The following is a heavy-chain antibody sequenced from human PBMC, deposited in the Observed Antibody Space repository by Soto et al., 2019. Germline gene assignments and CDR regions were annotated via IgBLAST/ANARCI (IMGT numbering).Heavy chain of an antibody. D-gene: IGHD1-1*01. CDR2: ISSTTNYI. Sequence: GGSLRLSCAASGFTFTRYSMNWVRQAPGKGLEWVSSISSTTNYIYYGDSMKGRFTISRDNAKNSLYLEMNSLRAEDTAVYYCVRAPNDITSKFDYFGQGTLVTISS. J-gene: IGHJ4*02. CDR3: VRAPNDITSKFDY. V-gene: IGHV3-21*06. CDR1: GFTFTRYS.